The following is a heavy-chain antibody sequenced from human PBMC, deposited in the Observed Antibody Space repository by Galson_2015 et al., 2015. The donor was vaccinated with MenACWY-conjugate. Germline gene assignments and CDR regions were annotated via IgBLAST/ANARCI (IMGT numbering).Heavy chain of an antibody. Sequence: SLRLSCAAPGFTFSSYSMNWVRQAPGKGLEWVSYISSSSTTIYYADSVKGRFTISRDNAKNSLYLQMNSLRAEDTAVYYCVRGNYYDSNGYSDWDYWGQGILVTVSS. V-gene: IGHV3-48*04. CDR2: ISSSSTTI. D-gene: IGHD3-22*01. CDR3: VRGNYYDSNGYSDWDY. CDR1: GFTFSSYS. J-gene: IGHJ4*02.